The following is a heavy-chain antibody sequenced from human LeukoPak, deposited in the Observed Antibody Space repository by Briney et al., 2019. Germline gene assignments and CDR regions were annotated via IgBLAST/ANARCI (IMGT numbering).Heavy chain of an antibody. CDR1: GGSISSGSYY. Sequence: PSETLSLTCTVSGGSISSGSYYWSWIRQPAGKGLEWIGRIYTSGSTNYNPSLKSRVTISVDTSKNQFSLKLGSVTAADTAVYYCARRVATRTNYYYYYMDVWGKGTTVTVSS. V-gene: IGHV4-61*02. D-gene: IGHD5-12*01. CDR2: IYTSGST. CDR3: ARRVATRTNYYYYYMDV. J-gene: IGHJ6*03.